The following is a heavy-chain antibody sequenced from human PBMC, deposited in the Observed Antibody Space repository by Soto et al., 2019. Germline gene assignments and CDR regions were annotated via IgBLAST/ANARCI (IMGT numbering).Heavy chain of an antibody. CDR1: GGSISSSSYY. CDR3: ARYYYGSGLAGYYYYMDV. CDR2: IYYSGST. J-gene: IGHJ6*03. Sequence: QLQLQESGPGLVKPSETLSLTCTVSGGSISSSSYYWGWIRQPPGKGLEWIGSIYYSGSTYYNPSLKSRVTISVDTSKDHFSLKLSSVTAADTAVYYCARYYYGSGLAGYYYYMDVWGKGTTVTVSS. V-gene: IGHV4-39*02. D-gene: IGHD3-10*01.